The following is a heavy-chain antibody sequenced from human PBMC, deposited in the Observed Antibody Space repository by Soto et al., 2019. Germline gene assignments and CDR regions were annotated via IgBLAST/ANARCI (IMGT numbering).Heavy chain of an antibody. J-gene: IGHJ3*02. Sequence: PGGSLRLSCAASGFTFSSYGMHWVRQAPGKGLEWVAVIWYDGSNKYYADSVKGRFTISRDNSKNTLYLQMNSLRAEDTAVYYCARPLEAARGSAFDIWGQGRMVTVSS. CDR1: GFTFSSYG. CDR3: ARPLEAARGSAFDI. D-gene: IGHD6-13*01. V-gene: IGHV3-33*01. CDR2: IWYDGSNK.